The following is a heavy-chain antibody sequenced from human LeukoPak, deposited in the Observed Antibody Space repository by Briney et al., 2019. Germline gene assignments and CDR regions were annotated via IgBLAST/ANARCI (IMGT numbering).Heavy chain of an antibody. Sequence: SQTMSLTCTVSGGSISSYYWSWIRQPPGKGLEWIGYIYYSGSTNYNPSLKSRVTISVDTSKNQFSLKLSYMTAADTAVYYWARDRRQGSPHLDYWGQGTLVTVSS. CDR2: IYYSGST. V-gene: IGHV4-59*01. CDR1: GGSISSYY. CDR3: ARDRRQGSPHLDY. J-gene: IGHJ4*02. D-gene: IGHD3-10*01.